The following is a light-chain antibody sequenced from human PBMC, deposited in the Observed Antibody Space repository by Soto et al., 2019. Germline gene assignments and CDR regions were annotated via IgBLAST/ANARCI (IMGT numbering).Light chain of an antibody. J-gene: IGKJ4*01. CDR3: QQYDDWPPLT. Sequence: EIVMTQSPATLSVSPGDRATLSCRASQSVSSNVAWYQQKPGQAPRLLIYRASTRATGIPARFRGSGSGTEFTLTISSLQSEDFALYFCQQYDDWPPLTFGGGNKVELK. CDR2: RAS. CDR1: QSVSSN. V-gene: IGKV3-15*01.